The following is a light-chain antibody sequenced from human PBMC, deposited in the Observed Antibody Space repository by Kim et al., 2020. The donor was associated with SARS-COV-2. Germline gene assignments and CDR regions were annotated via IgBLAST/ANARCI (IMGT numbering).Light chain of an antibody. CDR2: EVT. CDR3: CSYASVIV. Sequence: QPVLTQPASVSGSPGQSITLSCTGTNRDVGLYDLVSWYQQHPGTAPKLIIYEVTQRPSGVSNRFSGSKSGNTASLTISGLQVEDEAVYYCCSYASVIVFGGGTQLTVL. CDR1: NRDVGLYDL. J-gene: IGLJ7*01. V-gene: IGLV2-23*02.